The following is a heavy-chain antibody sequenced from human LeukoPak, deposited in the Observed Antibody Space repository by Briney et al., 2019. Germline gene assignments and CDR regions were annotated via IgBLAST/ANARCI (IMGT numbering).Heavy chain of an antibody. CDR3: ARLTSSWYQDWYFDL. CDR2: IYTSGSP. CDR1: DGSISSYD. Sequence: PSETLSLTCTVSDGSISSYDWSWIRQPAGKGLEWIGRIYTSGSPTYNPSLKSRVPMSLGTSKKQFSLKLTSVTAADTAVYYCARLTSSWYQDWYFDLWGRGTLVTVSS. J-gene: IGHJ2*01. V-gene: IGHV4-4*07. D-gene: IGHD6-13*01.